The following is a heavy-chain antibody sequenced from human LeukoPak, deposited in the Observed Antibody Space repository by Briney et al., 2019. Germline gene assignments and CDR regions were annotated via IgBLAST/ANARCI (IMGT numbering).Heavy chain of an antibody. CDR1: GGSISSGDYY. Sequence: PSETLSLTCTVSGGSISSGDYYWRWIRQPPGKGLEWIGYIYYSGSTYYNPSLRSRITISVDTSENQFSLRLSSVTAADTAVYYCAREMLGSGGFDFWGQGTLVTVSS. V-gene: IGHV4-30-4*01. J-gene: IGHJ4*02. CDR2: IYYSGST. D-gene: IGHD3-10*01. CDR3: AREMLGSGGFDF.